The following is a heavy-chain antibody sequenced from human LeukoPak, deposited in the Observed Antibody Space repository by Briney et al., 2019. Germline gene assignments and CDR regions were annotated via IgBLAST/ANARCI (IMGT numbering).Heavy chain of an antibody. D-gene: IGHD4-23*01. CDR2: IYYSGST. V-gene: IGHV4-59*08. CDR1: GGSISSYY. Sequence: SETLSLTCTVSGGSISSYYWSWIRQPPGKGLEWIGYIYYSGSTNYNPSLKSRVTISVDTSKNQFSLKLTSVTAADTAVYYCGRRGGGQRKLRTYYYGMDVWGQGTTVTVSS. J-gene: IGHJ6*02. CDR3: GRRGGGQRKLRTYYYGMDV.